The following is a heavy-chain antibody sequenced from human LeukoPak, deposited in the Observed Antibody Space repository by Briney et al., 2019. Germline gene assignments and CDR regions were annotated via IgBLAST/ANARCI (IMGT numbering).Heavy chain of an antibody. Sequence: SETLSLACSVSGGSISTYYWSWIRQTPGKGLEQIGYIYNSGSTNYNPSLEGRVTMSIDTSKNQFSLKLSSVTAADTAVYYCTRGGYYEPIDSWGQGTLVTVSS. CDR2: IYNSGST. J-gene: IGHJ4*02. D-gene: IGHD3-22*01. CDR3: TRGGYYEPIDS. V-gene: IGHV4-59*01. CDR1: GGSISTYY.